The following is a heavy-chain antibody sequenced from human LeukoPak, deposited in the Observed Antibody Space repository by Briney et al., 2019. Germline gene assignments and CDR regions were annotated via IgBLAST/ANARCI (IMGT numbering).Heavy chain of an antibody. V-gene: IGHV3-33*08. CDR2: IWYGGSNK. CDR1: GFTLSSYG. CDR3: ARDRGLWFDP. D-gene: IGHD3-10*01. J-gene: IGHJ5*02. Sequence: GGSLRLSCAASGFTLSSYGMHWVRQAPGKGLEWVAVIWYGGSNKYYADSVKGRFTISRDNSKNTLYLQMNSLRAEDTAVYYCARDRGLWFDPWGQGTLVTVSS.